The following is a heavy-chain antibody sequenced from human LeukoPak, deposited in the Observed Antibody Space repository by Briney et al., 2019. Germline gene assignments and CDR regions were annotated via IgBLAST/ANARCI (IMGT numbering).Heavy chain of an antibody. V-gene: IGHV1-18*01. Sequence: ASVKVSCEASGYTFTSYGISWVRQAPGQGLEWMGWISAYNGNTNYAQKLQGRVTMTTDTSTSTAYMELRSLRSDDTAVYYCAVAYYYDSSGYWWGQGTLVTVSS. CDR1: GYTFTSYG. D-gene: IGHD3-22*01. J-gene: IGHJ4*02. CDR3: AVAYYYDSSGYW. CDR2: ISAYNGNT.